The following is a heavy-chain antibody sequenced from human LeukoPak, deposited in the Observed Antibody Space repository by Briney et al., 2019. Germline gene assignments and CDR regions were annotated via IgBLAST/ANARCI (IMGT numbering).Heavy chain of an antibody. CDR2: ISSSGSTI. CDR1: GFTFSDYY. V-gene: IGHV3-11*01. CDR3: AKDIGGYSFAAEY. J-gene: IGHJ4*02. D-gene: IGHD5-18*01. Sequence: GGSLRLSCAASGFTFSDYYMSWIRQAPGKGLEWVSYISSSGSTIYYADSVKGRFTISRDNSKNSLYLQMNSLRTEETALYYCAKDIGGYSFAAEYWGQGTLVSVSS.